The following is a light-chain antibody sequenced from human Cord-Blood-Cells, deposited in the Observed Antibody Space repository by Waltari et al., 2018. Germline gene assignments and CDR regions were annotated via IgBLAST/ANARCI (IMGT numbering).Light chain of an antibody. V-gene: IGLV2-14*01. CDR1: SSDVGGYNY. Sequence: QSALTQPASVSGSPGQSITISCTGTSSDVGGYNYVSWYQQHPGKAPKLMIYDVSKRPSGVSNRFSGYKAGSTASLTISGLQAEDEADYYCSSYTSSSTWVFGGGTKLTVL. J-gene: IGLJ3*02. CDR3: SSYTSSSTWV. CDR2: DVS.